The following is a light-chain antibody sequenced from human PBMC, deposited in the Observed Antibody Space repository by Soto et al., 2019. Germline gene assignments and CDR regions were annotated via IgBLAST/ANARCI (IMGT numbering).Light chain of an antibody. CDR1: QSVSSN. CDR3: QQYTNWPRT. Sequence: EIVMMQSPATLSVSPGERATLSCRASQSVSSNLAWYQQKPGQAPRLLIYGASTRATGIPARFSGSGSGTEFTLTISSLQSEDFAVYYCQQYTNWPRTFGQGTKVEIK. J-gene: IGKJ1*01. CDR2: GAS. V-gene: IGKV3-15*01.